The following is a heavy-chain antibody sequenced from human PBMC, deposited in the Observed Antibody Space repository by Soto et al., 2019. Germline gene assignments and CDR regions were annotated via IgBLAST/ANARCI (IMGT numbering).Heavy chain of an antibody. D-gene: IGHD3-3*01. Sequence: SETLSLTCTVSGGSISSSSYYWGWIRQPPGKGLEWIGRIYYSGSTYYNPSLKSRVTISVDTSKNQFSLKLSSVTAADTAVYYCARQIWGGYTCWFDPWGQGTLVTVSS. J-gene: IGHJ5*02. V-gene: IGHV4-39*01. CDR3: ARQIWGGYTCWFDP. CDR2: IYYSGST. CDR1: GGSISSSSYY.